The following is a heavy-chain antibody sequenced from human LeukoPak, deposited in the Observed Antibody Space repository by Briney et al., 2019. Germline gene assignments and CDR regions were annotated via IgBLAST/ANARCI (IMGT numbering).Heavy chain of an antibody. CDR3: VSTYHFDSGGYYPFDY. V-gene: IGHV3-64D*09. D-gene: IGHD3-22*01. J-gene: IGHJ4*02. CDR2: ISSSGGSS. Sequence: GGSLTLSCSASGFSFRSNAMHWVRQAPGKGREYVSGISSSGGSSNYADSFKGRFTISRDNSKNTLYLQMSSLRPEDTAVYYCVSTYHFDSGGYYPFDYWGQGTLVTVSS. CDR1: GFSFRSNA.